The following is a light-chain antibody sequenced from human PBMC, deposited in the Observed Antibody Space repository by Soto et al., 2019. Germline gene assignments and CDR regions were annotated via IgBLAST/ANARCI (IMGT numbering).Light chain of an antibody. Sequence: DIQMTQSPSTLSATAGDRVTITCRASQSISAYLNWYQQTPGKAPKLLIYAASSLQTGVPSRFSGSGSGTDFALTISSLQPEDFATYYCQQTYSDWTFGQGTKGDIK. J-gene: IGKJ1*01. V-gene: IGKV1-39*01. CDR2: AAS. CDR1: QSISAY. CDR3: QQTYSDWT.